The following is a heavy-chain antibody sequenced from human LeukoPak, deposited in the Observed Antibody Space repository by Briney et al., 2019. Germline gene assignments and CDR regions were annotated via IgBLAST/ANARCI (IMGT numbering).Heavy chain of an antibody. CDR1: GGSISSYY. V-gene: IGHV4-59*01. D-gene: IGHD5-24*01. CDR3: ARYPFDGYNYYFDY. CDR2: IYYSGST. Sequence: SETLSLTCTVSGGSISSYYWSWIRQPPGKGLEWIWYIYYSGSTKYNPSLKSRVTISVDTSKNQFSLRLSSVTAADTAVYYCARYPFDGYNYYFDYWGQGTLVTVSS. J-gene: IGHJ4*02.